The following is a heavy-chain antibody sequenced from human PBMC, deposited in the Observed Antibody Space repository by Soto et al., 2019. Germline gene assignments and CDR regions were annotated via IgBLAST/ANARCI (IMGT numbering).Heavy chain of an antibody. V-gene: IGHV3-21*01. Sequence: PGGSLRLSCAASGFTFSSYSMNWVRQAPGKGLEWVSSISSSSSYIYYADSVKGRFTISRDNAKNSLYLQMNSLRAEDTAVYYCARDLGSSGYYYLDLDYWGQGTLVTVSS. CDR2: ISSSSSYI. CDR1: GFTFSSYS. D-gene: IGHD3-22*01. CDR3: ARDLGSSGYYYLDLDY. J-gene: IGHJ4*02.